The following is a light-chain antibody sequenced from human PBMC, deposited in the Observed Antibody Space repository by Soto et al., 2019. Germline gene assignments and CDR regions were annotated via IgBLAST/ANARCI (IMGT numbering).Light chain of an antibody. Sequence: QPVLTQSPSASASLGASVKLTCTLSSGHSSYAIAWHPQQPEKGPRYLMKLNSDGSRSKCDGVPDAFSGSSSAAERYHTLSGRQPEDEADNYCQTCGTGIPHVVVGGGTTLTVL. CDR3: QTCGTGIPHVV. J-gene: IGLJ2*01. CDR1: SGHSSYA. CDR2: LNSDGSR. V-gene: IGLV4-69*01.